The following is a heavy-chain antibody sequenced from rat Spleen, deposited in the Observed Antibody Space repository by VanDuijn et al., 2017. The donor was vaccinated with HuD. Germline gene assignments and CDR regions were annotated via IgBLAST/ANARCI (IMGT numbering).Heavy chain of an antibody. CDR1: GFTFSNYD. Sequence: EAQLVESGGGLVQPGRSLKLSCVVSGFTFSNYDMAWVRQAPTKGLEWVASISPGGGGTYYRDSVKGRFTVSRDNAKNTQYLQVDSLRSEDTATYYCVRQDTSGYSNWFTYWGQGTLVTVSS. CDR3: VRQDTSGYSNWFTY. V-gene: IGHV5S13*01. D-gene: IGHD4-3*01. J-gene: IGHJ3*01. CDR2: ISPGGGGT.